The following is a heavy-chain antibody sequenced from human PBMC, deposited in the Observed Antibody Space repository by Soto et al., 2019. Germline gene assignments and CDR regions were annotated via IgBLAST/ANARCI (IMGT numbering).Heavy chain of an antibody. CDR1: GFSISRSA. V-gene: IGHV3-30*04. D-gene: IGHD1-1*01. CDR3: ARDLQAGTDNVNWFAP. Sequence: QVQLVASGGGVVQPGRSLRLSCAASGFSISRSAMHWVLQAPGKGLEWVAVIAYDGSNRWYADSAKGRFTISRDNSKNTVYLQMSSLRGEDTAVYYCARDLQAGTDNVNWFAPWGQGTLVTVSS. CDR2: IAYDGSNR. J-gene: IGHJ5*02.